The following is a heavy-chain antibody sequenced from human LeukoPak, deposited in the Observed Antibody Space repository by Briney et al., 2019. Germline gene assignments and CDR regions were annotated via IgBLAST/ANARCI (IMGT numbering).Heavy chain of an antibody. Sequence: PSETLSLTCAVSGGSISSGDYYWSWIRQPPGKGLEWIGYIYYSGSTYYNPSLKSRVTISVDTSKNQFSLNLSSVTAADTAVYYCASRVYGLGSFNYWGQGTLVTVSS. V-gene: IGHV4-30-4*08. D-gene: IGHD3-10*01. CDR2: IYYSGST. CDR3: ASRVYGLGSFNY. CDR1: GGSISSGDYY. J-gene: IGHJ4*01.